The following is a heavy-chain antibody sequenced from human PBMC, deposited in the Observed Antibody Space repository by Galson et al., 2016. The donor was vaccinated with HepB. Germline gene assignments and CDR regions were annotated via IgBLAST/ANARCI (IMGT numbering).Heavy chain of an antibody. V-gene: IGHV4-34*01. Sequence: SETLSLTCGVSGASISGYYWSWIRQSPGKGLEWIGEINHSGSTKYNPSLKSRVTISVDTSKNQFSLNLNSVTVADTAVYYCAGEGVYYYYYGMDVWGKGTTVTVSS. J-gene: IGHJ6*04. CDR2: INHSGST. CDR1: GASISGYY. CDR3: AGEGVYYYYYGMDV.